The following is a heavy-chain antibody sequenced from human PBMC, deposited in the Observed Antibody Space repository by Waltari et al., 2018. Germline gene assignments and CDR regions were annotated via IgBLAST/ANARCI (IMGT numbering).Heavy chain of an antibody. CDR3: ARVLTTGTVAFDI. CDR1: GDSLSSNLF. J-gene: IGHJ3*02. D-gene: IGHD1-7*01. CDR2: IYYSGVT. V-gene: IGHV4-38-2*01. Sequence: QVQLRESGPGLVKPSETLSLTCVISGDSLSSNLFWGWIRQSPEKGLEWIGNIYYSGVTYYSPFLKSRVFISIDTPRRQFSLKLTSVTAAGTAVYYCARVLTTGTVAFDIWGQGTLVTVSS.